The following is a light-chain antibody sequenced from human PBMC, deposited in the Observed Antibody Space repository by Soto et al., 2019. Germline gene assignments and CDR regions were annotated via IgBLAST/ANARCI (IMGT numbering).Light chain of an antibody. J-gene: IGKJ1*01. V-gene: IGKV3-20*01. CDR3: QQYGSSPGT. Sequence: EIVLTQSPGTLSLSPGERATLSCRASQRFGSDYLAWYRQKPGQAPRLLIYSASSRATGIPDRFSGSGSGTDFTLTISRLEPEDFAVYYCQQYGSSPGTFGEGTKVEIK. CDR2: SAS. CDR1: QRFGSDY.